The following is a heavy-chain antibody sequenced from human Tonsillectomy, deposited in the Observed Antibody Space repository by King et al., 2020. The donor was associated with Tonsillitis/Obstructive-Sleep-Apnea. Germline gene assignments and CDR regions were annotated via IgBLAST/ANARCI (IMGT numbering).Heavy chain of an antibody. CDR1: GFTVSSHY. CDR2: IDSGDNT. J-gene: IGHJ4*02. D-gene: IGHD3-3*01. Sequence: VQLVESGGGLIQPGGSLRLSCAAAGFTVSSHYMSWVLQAPGKGLECVAVIDSGDNTYYAESVKGRFTISRDNSKNTLYLQMNSLRAEDTAVYYCARGSRYDFWSGYYNYWGQGTLVTVSS. CDR3: ARGSRYDFWSGYYNY. V-gene: IGHV3-53*01.